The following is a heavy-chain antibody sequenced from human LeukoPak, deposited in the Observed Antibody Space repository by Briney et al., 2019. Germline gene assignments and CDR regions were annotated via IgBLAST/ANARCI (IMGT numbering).Heavy chain of an antibody. J-gene: IGHJ4*02. D-gene: IGHD3-3*01. V-gene: IGHV3-11*01. CDR1: GFTFSDYY. Sequence: GGSLGLSCAASGFTFSDYYMSWIRQAPGKGLEWVSYISSSGSTIYYADSVKGRFTISRDNSKNTLYLQMNSLRAEDTAVYYCAKGTYYDFWSGYLPVAFYFDYWGQGTLVTVSS. CDR2: ISSSGSTI. CDR3: AKGTYYDFWSGYLPVAFYFDY.